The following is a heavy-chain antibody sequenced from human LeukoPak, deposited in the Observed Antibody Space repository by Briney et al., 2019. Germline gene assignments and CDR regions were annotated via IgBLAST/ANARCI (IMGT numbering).Heavy chain of an antibody. V-gene: IGHV3-53*01. CDR3: TRDPVTYCGGDC. Sequence: GGSLRLSWAVSGFSVSNNHMSWVRQAPGKGLEWLSVLFSGGSTNYADSVKGRFTISRDQSKNTLFLQMNNLRVEDTAVYFCTRDPVTYCGGDCWGQGTLVTVSS. CDR2: LFSGGST. CDR1: GFSVSNNH. J-gene: IGHJ4*02. D-gene: IGHD2-21*01.